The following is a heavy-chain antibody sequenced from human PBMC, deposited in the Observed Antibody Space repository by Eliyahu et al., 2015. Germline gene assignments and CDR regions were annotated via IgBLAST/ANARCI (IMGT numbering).Heavy chain of an antibody. V-gene: IGHV4-38-2*02. Sequence: QVQLQESAPGLVKSSETLSLTCAVXGYSISSGYYWGWIRQPPGKGLEWIGTIYHSGSTFYNPSLRGRVTISVDTSKNQFSLNLSSVTAADTAVYYCAREDLPXYDTNWGQGTLVTVSS. CDR1: GYSISSGYY. CDR3: AREDLPXYDTN. D-gene: IGHD2-8*01. J-gene: IGHJ4*02. CDR2: IYHSGST.